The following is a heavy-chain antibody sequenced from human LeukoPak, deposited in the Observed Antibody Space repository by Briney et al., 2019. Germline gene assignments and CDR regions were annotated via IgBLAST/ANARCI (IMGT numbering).Heavy chain of an antibody. D-gene: IGHD6-13*01. V-gene: IGHV1-46*01. CDR3: ADASDGTSAFDI. CDR2: INPSGGST. Sequence: GASVKDSCKASGYTFTSYYMYWVRQAPGQGLEWMGIINPSGGSTSYAQKFQGRVTMTRDMSTSTVYMELSSLRSEDTAVYYCADASDGTSAFDIWGQGTMATVSS. J-gene: IGHJ3*02. CDR1: GYTFTSYY.